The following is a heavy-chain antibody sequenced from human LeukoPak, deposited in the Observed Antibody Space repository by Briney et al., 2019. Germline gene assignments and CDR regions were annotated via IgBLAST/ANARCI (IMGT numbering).Heavy chain of an antibody. Sequence: GGSLRLSCAASGFTFSSYAMSWVRQAPGKGLEWVSYISSSGSTIYYADSVKGRFTISRDNAKNSLYLQMNSLRAEDTAVYYCARGGVASDAFDIWGQGTMVTVSS. D-gene: IGHD3-3*01. J-gene: IGHJ3*02. CDR3: ARGGVASDAFDI. CDR2: ISSSGSTI. CDR1: GFTFSSYA. V-gene: IGHV3-48*04.